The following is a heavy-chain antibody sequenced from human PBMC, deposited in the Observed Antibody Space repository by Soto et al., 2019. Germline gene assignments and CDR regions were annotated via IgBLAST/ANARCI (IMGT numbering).Heavy chain of an antibody. V-gene: IGHV3-30-3*01. CDR2: ISYDGSNK. CDR3: ARDTSGDYVNWFDP. D-gene: IGHD4-17*01. J-gene: IGHJ5*02. Sequence: QVQLVESGGGVVQPGRSLRLSCAASGFTFSSYAMHWVRQAPGKGLEWVAVISYDGSNKYYADSVKGRFTISRDNSKNTLYLQVNSLRAEDTAVYYCARDTSGDYVNWFDPWGQGTLVTVSS. CDR1: GFTFSSYA.